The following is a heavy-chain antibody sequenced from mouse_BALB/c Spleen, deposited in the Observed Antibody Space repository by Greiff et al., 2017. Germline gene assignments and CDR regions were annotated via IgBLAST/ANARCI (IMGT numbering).Heavy chain of an antibody. CDR2: IWGGGST. V-gene: IGHV2-6-5*01. Sequence: QVQLQQSGPGLVAPSQSLSITCTVSGFSLTDYGVSWIRQPPGKGLEWLGVIWGGGSTYYNSALKSRLSISKDNSKSQVFLKMNSLQTDDTAMYYCAKRRGNSYYAMDYWGQGTSVTVSS. D-gene: IGHD2-1*01. CDR3: AKRRGNSYYAMDY. J-gene: IGHJ4*01. CDR1: GFSLTDYG.